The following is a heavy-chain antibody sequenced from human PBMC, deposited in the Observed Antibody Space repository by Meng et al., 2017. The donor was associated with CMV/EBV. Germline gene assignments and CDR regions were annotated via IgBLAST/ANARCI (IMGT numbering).Heavy chain of an antibody. CDR3: AKDRGFGVVIPWFGP. D-gene: IGHD3-3*01. Sequence: GESLKISCAASGFTFSSYGMHWVRQAPGKGLEWVAFIRYDGSNKYYADSVKGRFTISRDNSKNTLYLQMNSLRAEDTAVYYCAKDRGFGVVIPWFGPWGQGTLVTVSS. J-gene: IGHJ5*02. CDR2: IRYDGSNK. V-gene: IGHV3-30*02. CDR1: GFTFSSYG.